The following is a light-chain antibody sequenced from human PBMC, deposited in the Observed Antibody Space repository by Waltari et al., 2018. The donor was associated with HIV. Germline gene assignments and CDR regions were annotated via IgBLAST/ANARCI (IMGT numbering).Light chain of an antibody. CDR1: SSDVGCYNY. CDR3: SSYTSSSTVV. Sequence: SALTQPASVSGSPGQSITISCTGTSSDVGCYNYFSWYQQPPGKAPKLMIYEVSNRPSGVSNRFSGSKSGNTASLTISGLQAEDEAEYYCSSYTSSSTVVFGGGTKLTVL. CDR2: EVS. V-gene: IGLV2-14*01. J-gene: IGLJ2*01.